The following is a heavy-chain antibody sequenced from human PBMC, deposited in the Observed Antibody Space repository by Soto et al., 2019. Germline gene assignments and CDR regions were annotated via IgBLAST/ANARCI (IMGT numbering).Heavy chain of an antibody. D-gene: IGHD6-13*01. CDR2: ISSSSSYI. CDR3: ARAEAAGLYYYYGMDV. J-gene: IGHJ6*02. CDR1: GFTFSSYS. Sequence: EVQLVESGGGLVKPGGSLRLSCAASGFTFSSYSMNWVRQAPGKGLEWVSSISSSSSYIYYADSVKGRFTISRDNAKNSLYLQMNSLRAEDTAVYYCARAEAAGLYYYYGMDVCGQGTTVTVSS. V-gene: IGHV3-21*01.